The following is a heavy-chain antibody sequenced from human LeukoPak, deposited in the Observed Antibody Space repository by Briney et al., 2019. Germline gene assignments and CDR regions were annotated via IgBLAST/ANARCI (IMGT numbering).Heavy chain of an antibody. CDR3: ARDRGLGLPNWFDS. CDR2: IDLIGNNI. J-gene: IGHJ5*01. D-gene: IGHD2-15*01. V-gene: IGHV3-21*01. Sequence: GGSLRLSCAGSGFPFSSYSMNWVRQAPGKGLEWVSSIDLIGNNINYADSVKDRFTISGDNAKSSLFLQMDSLRVEDTAIYYCARDRGLGLPNWFDSWGQGTLVTVSS. CDR1: GFPFSSYS.